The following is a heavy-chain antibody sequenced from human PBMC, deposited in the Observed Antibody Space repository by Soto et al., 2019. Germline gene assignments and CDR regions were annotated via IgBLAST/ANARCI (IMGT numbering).Heavy chain of an antibody. V-gene: IGHV4-31*03. D-gene: IGHD2-15*01. CDR1: GGSISSGGYY. J-gene: IGHJ5*02. CDR3: ASADRSGGSCYLPDT. Sequence: LSLTCTVSGGSISSGGYYWSWIRQHPGKGLEWIGYIYYSGSTYYNPSLKSRVTISVDTSKNQFSLKLSSVTAADTAVYYCASADRSGGSCYLPDTWGQGTLVTVSS. CDR2: IYYSGST.